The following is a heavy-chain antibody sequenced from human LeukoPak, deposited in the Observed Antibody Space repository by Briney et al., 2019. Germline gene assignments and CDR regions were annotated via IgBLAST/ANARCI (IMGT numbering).Heavy chain of an antibody. CDR2: INPSGGST. J-gene: IGHJ4*02. CDR1: GYTFTSYY. CDR3: ARAGGGKDLVDY. D-gene: IGHD4-23*01. Sequence: ASVKVSCKASGYTFTSYYMHWVRQAPGQGLEWMGIINPSGGSTSYAQKFQGRVTMTRDMSTSTVYMELSSLRSEDTAVYYCARAGGGKDLVDYWGQGTLVTVSS. V-gene: IGHV1-46*01.